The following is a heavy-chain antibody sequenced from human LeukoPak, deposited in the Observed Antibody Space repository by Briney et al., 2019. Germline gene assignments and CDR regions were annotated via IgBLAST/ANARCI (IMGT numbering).Heavy chain of an antibody. CDR3: TTGRGAFDI. CDR1: GFTFRIAW. D-gene: IGHD3-10*01. V-gene: IGHV3-15*01. J-gene: IGHJ3*02. CDR2: IKSETDGGTT. Sequence: GGSLRLSCAASGFTFRIAWMNWVRQAPGKGLEWIGRIKSETDGGTTDYAAPVKGRFTISRDDSKNTLYLQMNSLKTEDTAVYYCTTGRGAFDIWGQGTMVTVSS.